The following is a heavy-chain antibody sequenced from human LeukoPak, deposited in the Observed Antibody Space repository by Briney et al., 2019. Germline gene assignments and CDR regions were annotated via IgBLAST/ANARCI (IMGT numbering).Heavy chain of an antibody. CDR1: GGAVNTYY. V-gene: IGHV4-59*02. D-gene: IGHD2-21*01. J-gene: IGHJ4*02. CDR3: ARGFCADEICQVFTN. CDR2: ISHSGNT. Sequence: SETLSLTCTVSGGAVNTYYWSWIRQTPGKGLEWIGYISHSGNTDYAPSLKSRVTMPLDTSKNQFSLKLSSVTAADTVLYYCARGFCADEICQVFTNWGQGTLVTVSS.